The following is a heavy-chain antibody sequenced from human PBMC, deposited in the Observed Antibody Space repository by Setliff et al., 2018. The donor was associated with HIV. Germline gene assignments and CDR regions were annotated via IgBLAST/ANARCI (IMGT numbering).Heavy chain of an antibody. J-gene: IGHJ3*02. CDR2: INAGNGNT. CDR1: GYTFTSYA. D-gene: IGHD3-10*01. CDR3: AGPRGDEAFDI. V-gene: IGHV1-3*01. Sequence: GASVKVSCKASGYTFTSYAMHWVRQAPGQRLEWMGWINAGNGNTKYSQKFQGRVTITADESTSTFNMELSSLTSEDTALYYCAGPRGDEAFDIWGQGTMVTVSS.